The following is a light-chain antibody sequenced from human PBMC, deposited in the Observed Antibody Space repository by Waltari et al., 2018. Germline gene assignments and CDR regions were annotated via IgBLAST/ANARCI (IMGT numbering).Light chain of an antibody. V-gene: IGLV2-14*03. CDR2: DVS. Sequence: QSALTQPASVSGSPGQSITISCTGTSSDLGAYNFVPWYQQHPGKAPKFMIYDVSYRPSGVSSRFSGSKSGNTASLTISGLQIEDEADYYCCSYRTPDTLVFGTGTKVTVL. J-gene: IGLJ1*01. CDR1: SSDLGAYNF. CDR3: CSYRTPDTLV.